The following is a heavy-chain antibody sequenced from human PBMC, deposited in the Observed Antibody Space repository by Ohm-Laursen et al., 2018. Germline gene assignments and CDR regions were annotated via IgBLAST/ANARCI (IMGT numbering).Heavy chain of an antibody. CDR1: GGSISSYY. Sequence: SQTLSLACSVSGGSISSYYWSWIRQPPGKGLEWIGYIYYSGSTNYNPSLKSRVTISVDTSKNQFSLKLSSVTAADTAVYYCARDHYDSSGYDYWGQGTLVTVSS. CDR3: ARDHYDSSGYDY. D-gene: IGHD3-22*01. J-gene: IGHJ4*02. V-gene: IGHV4-59*01. CDR2: IYYSGST.